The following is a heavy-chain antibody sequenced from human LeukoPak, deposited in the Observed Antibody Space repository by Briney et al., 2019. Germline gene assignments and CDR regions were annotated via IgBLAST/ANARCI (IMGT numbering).Heavy chain of an antibody. V-gene: IGHV3-74*01. CDR2: INSDGTST. Sequence: GGSLRLSCAASGSTFITYWMHWVRQAPGKGLVWVSRINSDGTSTTYADSVKGRFTISRDNAKNTLYLQMNSLRADDTAMYYCARDTGYSNYDYWGQGTLVTVSS. CDR1: GSTFITYW. CDR3: ARDTGYSNYDY. J-gene: IGHJ4*02. D-gene: IGHD4-11*01.